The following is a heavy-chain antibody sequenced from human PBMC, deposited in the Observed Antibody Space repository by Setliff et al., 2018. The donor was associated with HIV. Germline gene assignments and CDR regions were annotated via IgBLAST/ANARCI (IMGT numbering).Heavy chain of an antibody. D-gene: IGHD5-18*01. V-gene: IGHV4-59*11. Sequence: PSETLSLTCTVSGASIRSQYWSWIRKPPGKGLEWIGYISYSGSTNYNPSLESRVAMSVDTSKQQFSLGVSSVTAADTAVYYCARTRGYSYGTLAGFDYWGRGSRVTVSS. CDR2: ISYSGST. CDR3: ARTRGYSYGTLAGFDY. CDR1: GASIRSQY. J-gene: IGHJ4*01.